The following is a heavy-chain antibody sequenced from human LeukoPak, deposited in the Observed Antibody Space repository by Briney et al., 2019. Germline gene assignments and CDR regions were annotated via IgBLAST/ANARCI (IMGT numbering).Heavy chain of an antibody. Sequence: SQTFSLTCDISGDSVSNNTATWNWVRQSASRGLEWLGRTYYRSKWYNDYSLSVKSRITIGQDTSKNHFTLQLNSVTPEDTAIYYCGRARVSWGYGMDVWGQGTAVTVSS. CDR2: TYYRSKWYN. D-gene: IGHD3-16*01. CDR3: GRARVSWGYGMDV. V-gene: IGHV6-1*01. J-gene: IGHJ6*02. CDR1: GDSVSNNTAT.